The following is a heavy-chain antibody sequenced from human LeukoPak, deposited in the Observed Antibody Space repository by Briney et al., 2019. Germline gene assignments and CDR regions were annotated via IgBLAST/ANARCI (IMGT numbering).Heavy chain of an antibody. V-gene: IGHV3-74*01. J-gene: IGHJ3*02. CDR2: IKGDGSST. CDR3: AREGRDGYNLDAFDI. CDR1: GFTFASDW. D-gene: IGHD5-24*01. Sequence: GGALRLSCAASGFTFASDWMHWVRQAAGEGLVWVSRIKGDGSSTRYADSVKGRFTISRDNAKNTLYLQMNSLRAEDTAVYYCAREGRDGYNLDAFDIWGQGTMVTVSS.